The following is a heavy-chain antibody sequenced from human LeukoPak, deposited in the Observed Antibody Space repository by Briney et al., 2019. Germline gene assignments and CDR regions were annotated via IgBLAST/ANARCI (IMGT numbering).Heavy chain of an antibody. CDR2: IYTSGST. CDR1: GGSISSYY. Sequence: SETLPLTCTVSGGSISSYYWSWIRQPAGKGLEWIGRIYTSGSTNYNPSLKSRVTMSVDTSKNQFSLKLSSATAADTAVYYCARSGELPSDAFDIWGQGTMVTVSS. D-gene: IGHD1-26*01. CDR3: ARSGELPSDAFDI. J-gene: IGHJ3*02. V-gene: IGHV4-4*07.